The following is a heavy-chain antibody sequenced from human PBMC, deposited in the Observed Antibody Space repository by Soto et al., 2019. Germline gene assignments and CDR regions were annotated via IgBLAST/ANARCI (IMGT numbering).Heavy chain of an antibody. V-gene: IGHV4-39*01. D-gene: IGHD3-10*01. CDR1: GGSISSSSYY. Sequence: PSETLSLTCTVSGGSISSSSYYWGWIRQPPGKGLEWIGSIYYSGSTYYNPSLKSRVTISVDTSKKQFSLKLSSVTAADTAVYYCSRLREITMVRGVLDGWFDPWGQGTLVTVSS. CDR3: SRLREITMVRGVLDGWFDP. J-gene: IGHJ5*02. CDR2: IYYSGST.